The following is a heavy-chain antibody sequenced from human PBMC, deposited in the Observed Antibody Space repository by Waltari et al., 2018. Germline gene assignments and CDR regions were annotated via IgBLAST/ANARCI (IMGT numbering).Heavy chain of an antibody. Sequence: EVQLVESGGGLVQPGGSMRLSCAASGFTFDVYEMTWVRQAPGKGLEWVSYISDSGTTKYYADSVRGRFTISRDNAKNSLYLQMNTLRAEDTAVYYCARDHRQQEFDYWGQGSLVTVSS. CDR2: ISDSGTTK. D-gene: IGHD6-13*01. CDR3: ARDHRQQEFDY. CDR1: GFTFDVYE. V-gene: IGHV3-48*03. J-gene: IGHJ4*02.